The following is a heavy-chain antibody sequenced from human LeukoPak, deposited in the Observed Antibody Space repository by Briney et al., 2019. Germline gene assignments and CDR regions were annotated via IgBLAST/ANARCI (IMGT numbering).Heavy chain of an antibody. J-gene: IGHJ3*02. Sequence: GGSLRLSCAASGFTFDDYAMHWVRQAPGKGLEWVSGISWNSGSIGYADSVKGRFTISRDNAKNSLYLQMNSLRAEDTALYYCAKDIVWWGSPPPGDYGDYSAAFDIWGQGTMVTVSS. CDR3: AKDIVWWGSPPPGDYGDYSAAFDI. D-gene: IGHD4-17*01. CDR2: ISWNSGSI. CDR1: GFTFDDYA. V-gene: IGHV3-9*01.